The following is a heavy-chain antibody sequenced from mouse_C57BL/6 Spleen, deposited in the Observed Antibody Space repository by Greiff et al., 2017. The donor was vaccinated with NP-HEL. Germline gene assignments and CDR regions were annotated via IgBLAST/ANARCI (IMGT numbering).Heavy chain of an antibody. Sequence: QVQLQQPGAELVKPGASVKMSCKASGYTFTSYWITWVKQRPGQGLEWIGDIYPGSGSTNYNEKFKSKATLTVDTSSSKADMQLSSLTSEDSAVYYCAREGYDGLNYFDDWGQGTTLTVSS. CDR3: AREGYDGLNYFDD. CDR1: GYTFTSYW. CDR2: IYPGSGST. J-gene: IGHJ2*01. D-gene: IGHD2-2*01. V-gene: IGHV1-55*01.